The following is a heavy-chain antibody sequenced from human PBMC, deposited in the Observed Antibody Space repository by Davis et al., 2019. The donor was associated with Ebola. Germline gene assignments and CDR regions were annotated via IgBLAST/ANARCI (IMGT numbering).Heavy chain of an antibody. V-gene: IGHV4-4*07. CDR3: ATLAPGDWFDP. J-gene: IGHJ5*02. CDR1: GGSISSYY. CDR2: IYTSGST. Sequence: PSETLSLTCTVSGGSISSYYWSCIRQPAGKGLEWIGRIYTSGSTNYNPSLKSRVTISVDTSKNQFSLKLSSVTAADTAVYHCATLAPGDWFDPWGQGTLVTVSS. D-gene: IGHD3-10*01.